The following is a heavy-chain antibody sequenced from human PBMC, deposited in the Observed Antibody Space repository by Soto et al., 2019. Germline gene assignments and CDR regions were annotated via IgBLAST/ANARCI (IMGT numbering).Heavy chain of an antibody. CDR1: GFTFSNAW. CDR3: TTRNPQVLAESKQEFWSGYSTYYYYYMDV. V-gene: IGHV3-15*01. Sequence: GGSLRLSCAASGFTFSNAWMSWVRQAPGKGLEWVGRIKSKTDGGTTDYAAPVKGRFTISRDDSKNTLYLQMNSLKTEDTAVYYCTTRNPQVLAESKQEFWSGYSTYYYYYMDVWGKGTTVTVSS. D-gene: IGHD3-3*01. J-gene: IGHJ6*03. CDR2: IKSKTDGGTT.